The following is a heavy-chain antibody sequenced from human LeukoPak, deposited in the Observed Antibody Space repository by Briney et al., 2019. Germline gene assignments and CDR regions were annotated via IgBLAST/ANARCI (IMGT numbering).Heavy chain of an antibody. V-gene: IGHV3-23*01. CDR3: ARGGSGYSGYDLYYFDY. Sequence: PGGSLRLSCAASGFTFSSYAMSWVRQAPGKGLEWVSAISGSGGSTYYADSVKGRFTISRDNSKNTLYLQMNSLRAEDTAVYYCARGGSGYSGYDLYYFDYWGQGTLVTVSS. J-gene: IGHJ4*02. CDR1: GFTFSSYA. D-gene: IGHD5-12*01. CDR2: ISGSGGST.